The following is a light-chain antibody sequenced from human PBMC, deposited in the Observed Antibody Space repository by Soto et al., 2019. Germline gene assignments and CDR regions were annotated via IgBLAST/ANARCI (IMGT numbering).Light chain of an antibody. V-gene: IGLV2-14*01. CDR1: SSEVGGYNY. CDR2: EVS. J-gene: IGLJ2*01. CDR3: SSYTSSSTLV. Sequence: QSALTQPASGSGSPGHSITLSCTGTSSEVGGYNYVSWYQQHPGKAPQLMIYEVSNRASGVSNRFSGSKSGNTASLTISGLQAEDEADYYCSSYTSSSTLVFGGGTKLTVL.